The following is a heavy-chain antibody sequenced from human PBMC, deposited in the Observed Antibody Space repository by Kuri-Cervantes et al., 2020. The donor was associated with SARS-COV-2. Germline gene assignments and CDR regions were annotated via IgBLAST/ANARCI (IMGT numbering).Heavy chain of an antibody. Sequence: GESLKISCAASGFTFGSYSMNWVRQAPGKGLEWVTSNSSSSSYIYYADSVKGRFTISRDNAKNSLYLQMNALDAEDTAVYYCARVPYYGPLDYWGQGTLVTVSS. CDR3: ARVPYYGPLDY. D-gene: IGHD4-17*01. CDR1: GFTFGSYS. V-gene: IGHV3-21*04. CDR2: NSSSSSYI. J-gene: IGHJ4*02.